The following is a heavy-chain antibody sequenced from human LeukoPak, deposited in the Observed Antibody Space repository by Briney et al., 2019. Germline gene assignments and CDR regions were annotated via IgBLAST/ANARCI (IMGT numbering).Heavy chain of an antibody. J-gene: IGHJ4*02. V-gene: IGHV4-59*08. CDR1: GGSISTYY. CDR2: IYYTGST. D-gene: IGHD1-1*01. CDR3: ARRLATTGRYYFDY. Sequence: PSETLSLTCTVSGGSISTYYWTWIRQSPEKGLEWIGCIYYTGSTTYNPSLKSRVTISLDASKNQFSLKLSSVTAADTALYYCARRLATTGRYYFDYWGQGALVTVSS.